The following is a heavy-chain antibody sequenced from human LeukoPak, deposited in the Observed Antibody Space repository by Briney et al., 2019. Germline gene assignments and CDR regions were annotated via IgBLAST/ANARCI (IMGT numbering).Heavy chain of an antibody. CDR2: INPNSGGT. CDR1: GYIFTGYY. J-gene: IGHJ6*02. Sequence: ASVKVSCKASGYIFTGYYMHWVRQAPGQGLEWMGWINPNSGGTNYAQKFQGRVTMTRDTSISTAYMELSRLGSDDTAVYYCAVLHCSIPSCYPSYYYSYGMDVWGQGTTVTVS. CDR3: AVLHCSIPSCYPSYYYSYGMDV. V-gene: IGHV1-2*02. D-gene: IGHD2-2*01.